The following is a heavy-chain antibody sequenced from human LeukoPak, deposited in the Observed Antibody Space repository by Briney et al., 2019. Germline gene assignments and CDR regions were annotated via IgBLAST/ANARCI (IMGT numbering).Heavy chain of an antibody. CDR2: IYYSGSN. Sequence: SETLSLTCTVSGGSISSSSYYWGWIRQPPGQGLEWIGSIYYSGSNYYNPSLKSRVTISVDTSKNQFSLKLSSVTAADTAVYYCARIRGYSYEIDYWGQGTLVTVSS. V-gene: IGHV4-39*07. J-gene: IGHJ4*02. CDR1: GGSISSSSYY. CDR3: ARIRGYSYEIDY. D-gene: IGHD5-18*01.